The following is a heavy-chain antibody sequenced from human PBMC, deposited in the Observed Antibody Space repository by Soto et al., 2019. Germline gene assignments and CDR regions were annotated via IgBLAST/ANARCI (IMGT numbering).Heavy chain of an antibody. V-gene: IGHV4-59*01. J-gene: IGHJ5*02. CDR1: GGSISSYY. CDR2: IYYSGST. D-gene: IGHD7-27*01. CDR3: ASLTYLNWFDP. Sequence: PSETLSLTCTVSGGSISSYYWSWIRQPPGKGLEWIGYIYYSGSTYYNPSLKSRVTISVDTSKNQFSLKLSSVTAADTAVYYCASLTYLNWFDPWGQGTLVTVSS.